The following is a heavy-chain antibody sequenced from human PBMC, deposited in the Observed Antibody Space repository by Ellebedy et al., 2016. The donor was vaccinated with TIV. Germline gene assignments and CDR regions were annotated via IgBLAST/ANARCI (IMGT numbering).Heavy chain of an antibody. V-gene: IGHV3-48*01. D-gene: IGHD6-13*01. CDR3: AKVGHLAAAGTIDY. CDR2: ISSSSSTI. CDR1: GFTFSSYS. J-gene: IGHJ4*02. Sequence: GESLKISCAASGFTFSSYSMNWVRQAPGKGLEWVSYISSSSSTIYYADSVKGRFTISRDNAKNSLYLQVNSLRAEDTAVYYCAKVGHLAAAGTIDYWGQGTLVTVSS.